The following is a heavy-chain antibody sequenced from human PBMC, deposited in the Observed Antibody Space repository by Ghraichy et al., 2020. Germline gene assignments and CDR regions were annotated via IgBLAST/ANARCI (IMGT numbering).Heavy chain of an antibody. Sequence: GESLNISCAASGFTFSDYYMSWIRQAPGKGLEWVSYISSSGSTIYYADSVKGRFTISRDNAKNSLYLQMNSLRAEDTAVYYCASVSGYDFGEDAFDIWGQGTMVTVSS. CDR1: GFTFSDYY. J-gene: IGHJ3*02. CDR3: ASVSGYDFGEDAFDI. V-gene: IGHV3-11*01. D-gene: IGHD5-12*01. CDR2: ISSSGSTI.